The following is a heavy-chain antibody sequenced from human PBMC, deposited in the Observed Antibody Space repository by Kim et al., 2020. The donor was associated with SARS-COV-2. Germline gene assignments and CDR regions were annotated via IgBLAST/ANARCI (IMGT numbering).Heavy chain of an antibody. D-gene: IGHD3-10*01. CDR3: ARDSGSYGLNY. V-gene: IGHV3-33*01. Sequence: YYADSGKGRFTISRDNSKNTLYLQMNSLRAEDTAVYYCARDSGSYGLNYWGQGTLVTVSS. J-gene: IGHJ4*02.